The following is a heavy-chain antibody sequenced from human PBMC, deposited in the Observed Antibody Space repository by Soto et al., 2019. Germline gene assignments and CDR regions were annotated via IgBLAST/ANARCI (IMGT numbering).Heavy chain of an antibody. CDR2: INWNSGSI. Sequence: SGGGLVQPGRSLRLSCAASGFTFDDYAMHWVRQVPGKGLEWVSGINWNSGSIGYGDSVKGRFAISRDNAKNSLHLQMNSLSAEDTAFYYCVKDESINWYSGHFRHWGQGTLVTVSS. D-gene: IGHD6-13*01. CDR1: GFTFDDYA. V-gene: IGHV3-9*01. J-gene: IGHJ1*01. CDR3: VKDESINWYSGHFRH.